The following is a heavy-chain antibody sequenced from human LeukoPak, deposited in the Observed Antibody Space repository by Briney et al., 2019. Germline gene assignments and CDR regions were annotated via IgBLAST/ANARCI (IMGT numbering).Heavy chain of an antibody. CDR3: AKDEPVVVVPAAMTRIDY. CDR1: GFTFSSYA. Sequence: GGSLRLSCAASGFTFSSYAMSWVRQAPGKGLEWVSAISGSGGSTYYADSVKGRFTISRDNSKNTLYLQMNSLRAEDTAVYYCAKDEPVVVVPAAMTRIDYWGQGTLVTVSS. CDR2: ISGSGGST. J-gene: IGHJ4*02. V-gene: IGHV3-23*01. D-gene: IGHD2-2*01.